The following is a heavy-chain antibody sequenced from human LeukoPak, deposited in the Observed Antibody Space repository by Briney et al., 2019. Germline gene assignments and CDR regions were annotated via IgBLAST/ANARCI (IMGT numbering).Heavy chain of an antibody. CDR1: GFTFSSYA. CDR2: ISSSSSYT. Sequence: GGSLRLSCAASGFTFSSYAMSWVRQAPGKGLEWVSYISSSSSYTNYADSVKGRFTISTDNAKNSLYLQMNSLRADDTALYYCPRDYYGSGSHHDAFDIWGQGTMVTVSS. D-gene: IGHD3-10*01. J-gene: IGHJ3*02. V-gene: IGHV3-11*05. CDR3: PRDYYGSGSHHDAFDI.